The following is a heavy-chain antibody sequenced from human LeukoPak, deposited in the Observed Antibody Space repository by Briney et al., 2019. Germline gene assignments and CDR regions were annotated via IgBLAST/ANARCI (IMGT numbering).Heavy chain of an antibody. Sequence: GASVKVSCKASGYTFTSYGISWVRQAPGQGLEWMGGIIPIFGTANYAQKFQGRVTITADESTSTAYMELSSLRSEDTAVYYCARMSCSGGSCYPFDYWGQGTLVTVSS. J-gene: IGHJ4*02. D-gene: IGHD2-15*01. CDR2: IIPIFGTA. CDR1: GYTFTSYG. CDR3: ARMSCSGGSCYPFDY. V-gene: IGHV1-69*13.